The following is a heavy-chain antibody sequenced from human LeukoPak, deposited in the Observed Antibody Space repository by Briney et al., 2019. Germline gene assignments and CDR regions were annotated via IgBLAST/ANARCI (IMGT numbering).Heavy chain of an antibody. CDR1: GFTFSSYG. CDR2: IWYDGSNK. V-gene: IGHV3-33*01. J-gene: IGHJ6*02. D-gene: IGHD1-1*01. Sequence: GGSLRLSCAASGFTFSSYGMHWVRQAPGKGLEWVAVIWYDGSNKYYADSVKGRFTISRDNSKNTLYLQMSSLRAEDTAVYYCARSVETGMLDVWGQGTTVTVSS. CDR3: ARSVETGMLDV.